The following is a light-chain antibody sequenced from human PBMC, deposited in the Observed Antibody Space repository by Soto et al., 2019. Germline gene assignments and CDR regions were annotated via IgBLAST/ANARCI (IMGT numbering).Light chain of an antibody. V-gene: IGKV3-15*01. Sequence: EIVMTQSPATLSVSPGERATLSCWASQSVSSSLAWYQQKPGQAPRLLIYGASTRATGIPARFSGSGSGTVFTFNSSSLQSEDLAVYRWQQYNKWPLSFGGGTKVEI. CDR2: GAS. CDR1: QSVSSS. J-gene: IGKJ4*01. CDR3: QQYNKWPLS.